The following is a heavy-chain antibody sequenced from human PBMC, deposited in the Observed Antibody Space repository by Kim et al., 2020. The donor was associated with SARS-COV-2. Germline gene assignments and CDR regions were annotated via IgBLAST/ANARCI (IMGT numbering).Heavy chain of an antibody. Sequence: SVKVSCKASGGTFSSYTISWVRQAPGQGLEWMGRIIPILGIANYAQKFQGRVTITADKSTSTAYMELSSLRSEDTAVYYCARLTGYYNVVSPTQHADYWGQGTLVTVSS. D-gene: IGHD3-9*01. CDR3: ARLTGYYNVVSPTQHADY. V-gene: IGHV1-69*02. J-gene: IGHJ4*02. CDR2: IIPILGIA. CDR1: GGTFSSYT.